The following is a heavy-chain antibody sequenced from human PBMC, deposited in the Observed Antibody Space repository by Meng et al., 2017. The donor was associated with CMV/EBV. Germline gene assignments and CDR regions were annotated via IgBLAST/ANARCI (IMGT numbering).Heavy chain of an antibody. CDR2: ISWNSGSI. CDR3: AKVHDILTGYYDY. Sequence: SLKISCAASGFTFDDYAMHWVRQAPGKGLEWVSGISWNSGSIGYADSAKGRFTISRDNAKNSLYLQMNSLRAEDTALYYCAKVHDILTGYYDYWGQGTLVTVSS. V-gene: IGHV3-9*01. D-gene: IGHD3-9*01. J-gene: IGHJ4*02. CDR1: GFTFDDYA.